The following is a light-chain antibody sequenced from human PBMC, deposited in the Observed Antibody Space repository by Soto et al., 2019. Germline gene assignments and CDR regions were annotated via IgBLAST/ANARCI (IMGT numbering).Light chain of an antibody. CDR1: QSISAW. J-gene: IGKJ1*01. CDR2: KAS. V-gene: IGKV1-5*03. CDR3: QQYNSKSWT. Sequence: DIQLTQSPSTLSSSVGDRVTITCRASQSISAWLAWYQQRPGKAPNLLIYKASRLESGVPSRFSGSGSGTEFTLTISSLQPDDFAVYYCQQYNSKSWTFGQGTKLEIK.